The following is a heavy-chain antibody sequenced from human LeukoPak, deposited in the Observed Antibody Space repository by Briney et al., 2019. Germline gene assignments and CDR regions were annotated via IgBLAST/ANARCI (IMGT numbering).Heavy chain of an antibody. Sequence: SVKVSCKASGGTFSSYAISWVRQGPGQGLEWMGGIIPIFGTANYAQKFQGRVTITADESTSTAYMELSSLRSEDTAVYYCARRYYYDSSGYRPQYYYYGMDVWGQGTTVTVSS. D-gene: IGHD3-22*01. CDR3: ARRYYYDSSGYRPQYYYYGMDV. V-gene: IGHV1-69*01. J-gene: IGHJ6*02. CDR1: GGTFSSYA. CDR2: IIPIFGTA.